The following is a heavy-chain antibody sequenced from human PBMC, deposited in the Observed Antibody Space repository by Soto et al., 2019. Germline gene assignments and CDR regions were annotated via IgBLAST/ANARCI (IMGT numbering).Heavy chain of an antibody. V-gene: IGHV1-69*06. CDR2: INPIYGTA. Sequence: GASVKVSCKASGGTFSSYAISWVRQAPGQGLEWMGWINPIYGTANYSQKFQGRVTITADTSTSTAYMELSSLRSEDTAIYYCARDVFSSAWPYYMDVWGKGTTVTVSS. CDR1: GGTFSSYA. J-gene: IGHJ6*03. D-gene: IGHD6-19*01. CDR3: ARDVFSSAWPYYMDV.